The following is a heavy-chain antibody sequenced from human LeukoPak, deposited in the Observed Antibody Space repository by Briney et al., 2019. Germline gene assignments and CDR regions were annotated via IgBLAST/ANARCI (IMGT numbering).Heavy chain of an antibody. CDR2: ISGSGGST. J-gene: IGHJ4*02. CDR3: ATVPFIAVAGPSFDY. Sequence: PGVSLRLSCAASGFTFSCLAMCWLLQAPGMRLLWVSAISGSGGSTYYADSVQGPLTISRDNPKTTLSLQLIRLRADDTPVYYCATVPFIAVAGPSFDYWGQGTLVTVSS. V-gene: IGHV3-23*01. CDR1: GFTFSCLA. D-gene: IGHD6-19*01.